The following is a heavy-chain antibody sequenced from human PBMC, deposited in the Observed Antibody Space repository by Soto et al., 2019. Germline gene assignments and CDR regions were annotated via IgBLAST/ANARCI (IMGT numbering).Heavy chain of an antibody. J-gene: IGHJ4*02. D-gene: IGHD6-13*01. CDR1: GYTFTSYA. CDR3: ARGIAPYYFDY. CDR2: INAGNGNT. Sequence: ASVKVSCKASGYTFTSYAMHWVRQAPGQRLEWVGWINAGNGNTKYSQKFQGRVTITRDTSASTAYMELSSLRSEDTAVYYCARGIAPYYFDYWGQGTLVTVSS. V-gene: IGHV1-3*01.